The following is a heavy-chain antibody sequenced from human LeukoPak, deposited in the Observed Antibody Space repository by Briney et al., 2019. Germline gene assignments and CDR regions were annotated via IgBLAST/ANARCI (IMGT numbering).Heavy chain of an antibody. J-gene: IGHJ3*02. CDR2: IYDSVDT. Sequence: SSETLSLTCTVPGGSISSSTYYWDWIRHPPGQGLEWIGNIYDSVDTYYTPPLKSRVTMFVNTSKNHFSLKLGSVTAADTAVYYCARHGRPGYGGYENAFDIWGQGTMVTVSS. V-gene: IGHV4-39*01. D-gene: IGHD5-12*01. CDR1: GGSISSSTYY. CDR3: ARHGRPGYGGYENAFDI.